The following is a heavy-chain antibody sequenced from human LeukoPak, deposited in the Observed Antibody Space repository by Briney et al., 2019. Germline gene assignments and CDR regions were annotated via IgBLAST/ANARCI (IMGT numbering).Heavy chain of an antibody. CDR1: GFTFSRYW. J-gene: IGHJ4*02. D-gene: IGHD3-22*01. CDR2: IKQDGSEK. Sequence: GGSLRLSCAASGFTFSRYWMSWVRQAPGKGLEWVANIKQDGSEKYYVDSVKGRFTISKDNAKNSLYLQMNSRRAEDTAVYYCARDNYPSSDYWGQGTLVTVSS. CDR3: ARDNYPSSDY. V-gene: IGHV3-7*01.